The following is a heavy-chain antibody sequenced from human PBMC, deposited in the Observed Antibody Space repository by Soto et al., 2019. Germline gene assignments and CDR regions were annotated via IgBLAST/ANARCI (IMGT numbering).Heavy chain of an antibody. V-gene: IGHV4-59*01. D-gene: IGHD4-17*01. CDR2: ICYSGST. CDR3: ARNDYGDYDVSHYFDY. Sequence: SETLSLTCTVSGGSISSYYWSWIRQPPGKGLEWIGYICYSGSTNYNPSLKSRVTISVDTSKNQFSLKLSSVTAADTAVYYCARNDYGDYDVSHYFDYWGQGTLVTVSS. CDR1: GGSISSYY. J-gene: IGHJ4*02.